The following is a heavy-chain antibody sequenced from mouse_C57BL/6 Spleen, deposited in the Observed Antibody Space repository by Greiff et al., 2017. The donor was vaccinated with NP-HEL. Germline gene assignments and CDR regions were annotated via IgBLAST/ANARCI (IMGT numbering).Heavy chain of an antibody. D-gene: IGHD1-1*01. CDR1: GYTFTDYY. CDR3: ARFTTVVGWYFDV. Sequence: QVQLQQSGAELVRPGASVKLSCKASGYTFTDYYINWVKQRPGQGLEWIARIYPGSGNTYYNEKFKGKATLTAEKSSSTAYMQLSSLTSEDSAVYFCARFTTVVGWYFDVWGTGTTVTVSS. J-gene: IGHJ1*03. V-gene: IGHV1-76*01. CDR2: IYPGSGNT.